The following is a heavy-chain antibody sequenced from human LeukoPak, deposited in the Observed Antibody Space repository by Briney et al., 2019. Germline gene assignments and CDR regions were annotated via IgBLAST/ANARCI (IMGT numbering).Heavy chain of an antibody. V-gene: IGHV3-21*01. D-gene: IGHD2-2*01. Sequence: GRSLRLSCAASGITFSSYAMHWVRQAPGKGLEWVSSISSSSSYIYYADSVKGRFTISRDNAKNSLYLQMNSLRAEDTAVYYCARDLVPAAAWGQGTLVTVSS. CDR3: ARDLVPAAA. CDR2: ISSSSSYI. J-gene: IGHJ5*02. CDR1: GITFSSYA.